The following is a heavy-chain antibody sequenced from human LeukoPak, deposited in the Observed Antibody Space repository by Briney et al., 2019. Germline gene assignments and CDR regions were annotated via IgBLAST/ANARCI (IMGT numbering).Heavy chain of an antibody. CDR1: GFTFDDYA. CDR3: AKGLRLLEWLPDY. D-gene: IGHD3-3*01. CDR2: INGDGSST. V-gene: IGHV3-43*02. Sequence: GGNLRLSCAASGFTFDDYAMHWVRQAPGKGLEWVSLINGDGSSTYYADSVKGRFTISRDNSRNSLYLQMNSLRTEDTAFYYCAKGLRLLEWLPDYWGQGTLVTVSS. J-gene: IGHJ4*02.